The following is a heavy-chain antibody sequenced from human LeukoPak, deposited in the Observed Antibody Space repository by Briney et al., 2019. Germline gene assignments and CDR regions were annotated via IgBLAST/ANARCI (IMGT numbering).Heavy chain of an antibody. CDR3: ARDGDYYDSSGPFDY. V-gene: IGHV3-66*01. CDR2: IYSGGST. D-gene: IGHD3-22*01. J-gene: IGHJ4*02. Sequence: GGSLRLSCAASGFTVSSNYMSWVRQAPGKGLEWVSVIYSGGSTYYADSVKGRFTISRDNSKNTLYLQMNSLRAEDTAVYYCARDGDYYDSSGPFDYWGQGTLVTVSS. CDR1: GFTVSSNY.